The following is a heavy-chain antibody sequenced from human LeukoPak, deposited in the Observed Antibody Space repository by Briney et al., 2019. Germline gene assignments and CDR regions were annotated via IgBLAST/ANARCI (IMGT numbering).Heavy chain of an antibody. V-gene: IGHV1-69*01. CDR3: ARDPRYSSSWDERGWFDP. Sequence: SVKVSCKASGGTFSSYAISWVRQAPGQGLEWMGGIIPIFGTANYAQKFQGRVTITADESTSTAYMELSSLRSEDTAVYYCARDPRYSSSWDERGWFDPWGQGTLVTVSS. CDR2: IIPIFGTA. D-gene: IGHD6-13*01. J-gene: IGHJ5*02. CDR1: GGTFSSYA.